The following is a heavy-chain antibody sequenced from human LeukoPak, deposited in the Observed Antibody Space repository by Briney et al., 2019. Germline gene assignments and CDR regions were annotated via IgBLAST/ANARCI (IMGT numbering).Heavy chain of an antibody. CDR2: ISYDGSNK. CDR3: AREGGVLRYFDSPYYFDY. V-gene: IGHV3-30-3*01. J-gene: IGHJ4*02. CDR1: GFTLSIYA. D-gene: IGHD3-9*01. Sequence: GGSLRLSCAASGFTLSIYAMHWVRQAPGKGLEWVAVISYDGSNKYYADSVKGRFTISRDNSKNTLYLQMNSLRAEDTAVYYCAREGGVLRYFDSPYYFDYWGQGTLVTVSS.